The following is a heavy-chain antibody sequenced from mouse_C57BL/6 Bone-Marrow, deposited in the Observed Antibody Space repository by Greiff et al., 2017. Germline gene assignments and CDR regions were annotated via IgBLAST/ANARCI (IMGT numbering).Heavy chain of an antibody. CDR1: GFNIKDDY. V-gene: IGHV14-4*01. CDR2: IDPENGDT. D-gene: IGHD1-1*01. Sequence: EVQLQESGAELVRPGASVKLSCTASGFNIKDDYMHWVKQRHEQGLEWIGWIDPENGDTEYASKFQGKATITADTSSNKAYLRLSSLTSEDTAFYYCTTPFTTVVATDFDYWGQGTTLPVSS. CDR3: TTPFTTVVATDFDY. J-gene: IGHJ2*01.